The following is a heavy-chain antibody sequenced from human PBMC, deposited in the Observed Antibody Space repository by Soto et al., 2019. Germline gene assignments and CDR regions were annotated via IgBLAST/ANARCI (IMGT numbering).Heavy chain of an antibody. J-gene: IGHJ4*02. CDR1: GFTFSSYG. D-gene: IGHD6-13*01. CDR3: AKEVRGYSSYFDY. CDR2: ISYDGSNK. V-gene: IGHV3-30*18. Sequence: GGSLRLPCAASGFTFSSYGMHWVRQAPGKGLEWVAVISYDGSNKYYADSVKGRFTIARDNSKNTLYLQMNSLRAEDTSLYYCAKEVRGYSSYFDYWGQGTLVTVSS.